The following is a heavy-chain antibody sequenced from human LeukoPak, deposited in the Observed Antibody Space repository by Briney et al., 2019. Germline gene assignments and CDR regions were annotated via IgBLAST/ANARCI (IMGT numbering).Heavy chain of an antibody. V-gene: IGHV3-7*01. CDR2: VKGDGSEK. J-gene: IGHJ4*02. CDR3: ATGRAAHLFEY. D-gene: IGHD6-6*01. Sequence: PGGSLRLSCTASGFTFSTHWMIWVRQAPGKGPEWVANVKGDGSEKYYVDSVKGRFTISRDNAKNSLYLQMNSLRAEDTAVYYCATGRAAHLFEYWGQGTLVTVSS. CDR1: GFTFSTHW.